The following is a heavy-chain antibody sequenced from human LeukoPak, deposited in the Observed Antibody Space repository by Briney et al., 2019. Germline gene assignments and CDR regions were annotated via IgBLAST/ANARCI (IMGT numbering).Heavy chain of an antibody. D-gene: IGHD2/OR15-2a*01. CDR1: GFTFSDYY. V-gene: IGHV3-11*04. J-gene: IGHJ4*02. CDR2: IRSGGTTI. CDR3: ARDLLFLPFDY. Sequence: GGSLRLSCAASGFTFSDYYMTWIRQAPGKGLEWVSYIRSGGTTIYYADSVKGRFTISRDNAKNSLYLQMNSLRAEDTAVYYCARDLLFLPFDYWGQGTLVTVSS.